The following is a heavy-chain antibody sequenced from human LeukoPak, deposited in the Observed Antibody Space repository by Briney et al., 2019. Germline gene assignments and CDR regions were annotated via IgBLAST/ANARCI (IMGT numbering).Heavy chain of an antibody. CDR2: ISSSSSYI. Sequence: GGSLRLSCVASGFAFSSYAMNWVRQAPGKGLEWVSSISSSSSYIYYADSVKGRFTISRDNAKNSLYLQMNSLRAEDTAVYYCARDHYYDSSGYLPDAFDIWGQGTMVTVSS. J-gene: IGHJ3*02. V-gene: IGHV3-21*01. CDR1: GFAFSSYA. D-gene: IGHD3-22*01. CDR3: ARDHYYDSSGYLPDAFDI.